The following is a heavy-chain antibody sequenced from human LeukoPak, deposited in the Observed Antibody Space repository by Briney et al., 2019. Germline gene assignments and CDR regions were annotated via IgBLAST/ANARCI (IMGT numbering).Heavy chain of an antibody. J-gene: IGHJ6*03. CDR3: AREYSSSLYYYYYMDV. CDR1: GFTFSSYA. D-gene: IGHD6-13*01. V-gene: IGHV3-30*04. CDR2: ISYDGSNK. Sequence: GGSLRLSCAASGFTFSSYAMHWVRQAPGKGLEWVAVISYDGSNKYYADSVKGRFTISRDNSKNTLYLQMNSLRAEDTAVYYCAREYSSSLYYYYYMDVWGKGTTVTVSS.